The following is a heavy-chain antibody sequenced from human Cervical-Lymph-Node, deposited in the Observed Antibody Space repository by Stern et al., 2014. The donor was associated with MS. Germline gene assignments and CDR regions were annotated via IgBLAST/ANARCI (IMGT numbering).Heavy chain of an antibody. J-gene: IGHJ4*02. V-gene: IGHV5-51*01. Sequence: EVQLVESGPEVKRPGESLKISCQASGYTFTSYWIGWVRQMPGKGLEWIAIIFPGGWYIRYSPSFQGQVPISADKSRSTAYLQGNNLKAWDTAIYYCARQRYFDYWGQGTLVTVSS. CDR1: GYTFTSYW. CDR3: ARQRYFDY. CDR2: IFPGGWYI.